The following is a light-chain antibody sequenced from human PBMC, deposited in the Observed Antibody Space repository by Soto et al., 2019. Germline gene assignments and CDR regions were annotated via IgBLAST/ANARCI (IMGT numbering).Light chain of an antibody. J-gene: IGKJ4*01. V-gene: IGKV1-39*01. CDR1: QSISSY. CDR3: QQSYSTPLT. Sequence: DVQMTQSPSSLSASVGDSLTITCRASQSISSYLNWYQQKPGKAPKLLIYAASSLQSGVPSRFSGSGSGTDFTLTISSLQPEDFATYYCQQSYSTPLTFGGGTKVDIK. CDR2: AAS.